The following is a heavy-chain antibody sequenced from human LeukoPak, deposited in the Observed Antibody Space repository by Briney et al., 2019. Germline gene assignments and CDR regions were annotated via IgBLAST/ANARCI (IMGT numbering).Heavy chain of an antibody. V-gene: IGHV3-7*01. CDR1: GFTFSVYW. J-gene: IGHJ5*02. CDR2: IKEDGSEK. D-gene: IGHD3-10*01. CDR3: ARGGSWFAP. Sequence: GGSLRLSCVASGFTFSVYWMSWVRQAPGKGLEWVANIKEDGSEKYYVDSVKGRFTISRDNAKNSLYLQMSSLRAEDTAVYYCARGGSWFAPWSQGTLVTVSS.